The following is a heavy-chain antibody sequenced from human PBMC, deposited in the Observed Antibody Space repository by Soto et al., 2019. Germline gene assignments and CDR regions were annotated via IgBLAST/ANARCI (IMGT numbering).Heavy chain of an antibody. CDR2: ISSGGGEA. V-gene: IGHV3-11*06. J-gene: IGHJ4*02. CDR1: GLTFSDYS. D-gene: IGHD3-22*01. Sequence: QVQLVQSGGGLVKPGGSLRLSCAASGLTFSDYSMTWIRQAPGKGPEWVSRISSGGGEAEYADSVKGRFTVSRDNPKNTLYLQMSTLRPEDTAVYYCARDLSRGITMIALEIHYWGQGTLVTVSS. CDR3: ARDLSRGITMIALEIHY.